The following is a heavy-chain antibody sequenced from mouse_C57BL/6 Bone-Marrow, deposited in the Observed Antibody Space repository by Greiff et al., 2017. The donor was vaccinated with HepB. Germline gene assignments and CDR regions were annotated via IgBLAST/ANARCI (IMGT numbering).Heavy chain of an antibody. D-gene: IGHD1-1*01. CDR3: ARWYYGSSYAYWYFDV. CDR1: GYTFTSYD. J-gene: IGHJ1*03. V-gene: IGHV1-85*01. Sequence: QVQLQQSGPELVKPGASVKLSCKASGYTFTSYDINWVKQRPGQGLEWIGWIYPRDGSTKYNEKFKGKATLTVDTSSSTAYMELHSLTSEDSAVYFCARWYYGSSYAYWYFDVWGTGTTVTVYS. CDR2: IYPRDGST.